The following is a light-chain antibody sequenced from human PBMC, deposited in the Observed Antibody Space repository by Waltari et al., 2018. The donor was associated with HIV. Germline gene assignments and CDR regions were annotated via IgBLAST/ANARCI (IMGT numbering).Light chain of an antibody. V-gene: IGLV1-40*01. CDR2: ENG. J-gene: IGLJ1*01. Sequence: QSVLTQPPSVSGAPGQRVTISCTGSSSNIGAGYGVHWYQQLPGTAPKLLIYENGLRPSGGPDRCSGSQCGTSASLDITGLQAEDEAEYYCQSYDNGLSQVFGTGTKVAV. CDR3: QSYDNGLSQV. CDR1: SSNIGAGYG.